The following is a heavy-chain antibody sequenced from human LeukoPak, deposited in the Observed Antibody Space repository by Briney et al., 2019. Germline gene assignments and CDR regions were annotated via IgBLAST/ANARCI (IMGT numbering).Heavy chain of an antibody. V-gene: IGHV3-7*01. CDR2: IKQDGSEK. Sequence: GGSLRLSCAASGFTFSSYWMSWVRQAPGKGLEWVANIKQDGSEKYYVDSVKGRFTISRDDAKNSLYLQMNSLRAEDTAVYYCARGSYYGVEDYWGQGTLVTVSS. J-gene: IGHJ4*02. CDR3: ARGSYYGVEDY. D-gene: IGHD4-17*01. CDR1: GFTFSSYW.